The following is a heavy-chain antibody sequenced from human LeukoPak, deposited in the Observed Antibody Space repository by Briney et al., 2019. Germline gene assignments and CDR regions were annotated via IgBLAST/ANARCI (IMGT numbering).Heavy chain of an antibody. CDR2: INHSGST. CDR3: ARARYCSSTSCYALFSYYYMDV. CDR1: GGSFSGYY. V-gene: IGHV4-34*01. Sequence: SETLSLTCAVYGGSFSGYYWSWIRQPPGKGLEWIGEINHSGSTNYNPSLKSRVTISVDTSKNQFSLKLSSVTAADTAVYYCARARYCSSTSCYALFSYYYMDVWGKGTTVTVSS. D-gene: IGHD2-2*01. J-gene: IGHJ6*03.